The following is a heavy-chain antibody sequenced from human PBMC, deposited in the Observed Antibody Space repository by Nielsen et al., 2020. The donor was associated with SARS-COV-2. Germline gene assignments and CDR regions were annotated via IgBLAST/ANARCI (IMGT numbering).Heavy chain of an antibody. CDR3: ARSHIIQHLDWSKTFSYQYYIDA. J-gene: IGHJ6*03. CDR2: SHDSGNS. CDR1: GDSINAYY. D-gene: IGHD3-9*01. V-gene: IGHV4-59*01. Sequence: SETLSLTCTVSGDSINAYYWSWVRQAPGKGVEWIGYSHDSGNSIYNPYLKSRVSISIDTSKNQFSLKLNSVTAADSAVYYCARSHIIQHLDWSKTFSYQYYIDAWGKGTTVTVSS.